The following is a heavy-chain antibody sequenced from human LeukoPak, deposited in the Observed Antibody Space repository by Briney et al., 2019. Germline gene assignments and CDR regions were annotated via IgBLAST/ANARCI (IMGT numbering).Heavy chain of an antibody. Sequence: GASVKVSCKASGYTFTGYYMHWVRQAPGQGRGWMGWINPNSGGTNYAQKFQGRVTMTRDTSISTAYMELSRLRSDDTAVYYCARMYSSGWDIDYWGQGTLVTVSS. CDR2: INPNSGGT. D-gene: IGHD6-19*01. V-gene: IGHV1-2*02. J-gene: IGHJ4*02. CDR1: GYTFTGYY. CDR3: ARMYSSGWDIDY.